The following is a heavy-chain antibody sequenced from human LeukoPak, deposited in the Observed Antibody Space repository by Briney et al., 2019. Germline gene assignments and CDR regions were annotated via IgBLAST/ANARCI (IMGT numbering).Heavy chain of an antibody. CDR1: EFTFSTYA. V-gene: IGHV3-23*01. J-gene: IGHJ4*02. D-gene: IGHD4-23*01. CDR2: ISSGGFTT. CDR3: AKKGTTVLTSTDY. Sequence: TGGSLRLPCAASEFTFSTYAMTWVRQAPGKGLEWVSSISSGGFTTYYADSVKGRFTISRDNSRNTLYLQMNSLRVEDTAVYYCAKKGTTVLTSTDYWGQGTLVTVSS.